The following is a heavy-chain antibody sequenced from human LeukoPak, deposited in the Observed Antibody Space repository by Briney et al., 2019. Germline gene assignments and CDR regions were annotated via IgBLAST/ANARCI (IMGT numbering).Heavy chain of an antibody. V-gene: IGHV4-34*01. Sequence: SETLSLTCAVYGGSFSGYYWSWIRQPPGKGLEWIGEINHSGSTNYNPSLKSRVTISVDASKNQFSLKLSSVTAADTAVYYCARGRHIVATMGGGDFDYWGQGTLVTVSS. CDR1: GGSFSGYY. CDR3: ARGRHIVATMGGGDFDY. J-gene: IGHJ4*02. CDR2: INHSGST. D-gene: IGHD5-12*01.